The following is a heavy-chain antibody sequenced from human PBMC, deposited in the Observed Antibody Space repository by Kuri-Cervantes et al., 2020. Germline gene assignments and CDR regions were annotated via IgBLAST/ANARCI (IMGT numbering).Heavy chain of an antibody. CDR3: AREGGVLRYFDWFAPAFPNRRFDY. CDR1: GYTFTSYY. Sequence: ASVKVSCKASGYTFTSYYMHWVRQAPGQGLEWMGIINPSGGSTSYAQKFQGRVTMTRDTSTSTVYMELSSLRSEDTAVYYCAREGGVLRYFDWFAPAFPNRRFDYWGQGTLVTVSS. CDR2: INPSGGST. D-gene: IGHD3-9*01. V-gene: IGHV1-46*01. J-gene: IGHJ4*02.